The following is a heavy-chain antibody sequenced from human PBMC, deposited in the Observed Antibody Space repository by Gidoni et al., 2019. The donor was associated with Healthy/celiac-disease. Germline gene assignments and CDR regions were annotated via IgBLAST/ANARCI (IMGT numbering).Heavy chain of an antibody. Sequence: EVQLLESGGGLVQPGGSLRLSCAASGFTFSSYAMSWVRQAPGKGLEWVSAISGSGGSTYYADSVKGLFTISRDNSKNTLYLQMNSLRAEDTAVYYCAKTNWNHYYYYGMDVWGQGTTVTVSS. CDR3: AKTNWNHYYYYGMDV. D-gene: IGHD1-1*01. CDR2: ISGSGGST. J-gene: IGHJ6*02. CDR1: GFTFSSYA. V-gene: IGHV3-23*01.